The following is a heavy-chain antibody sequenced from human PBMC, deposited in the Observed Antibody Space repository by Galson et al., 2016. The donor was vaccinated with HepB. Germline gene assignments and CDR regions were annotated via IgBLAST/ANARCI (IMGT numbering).Heavy chain of an antibody. D-gene: IGHD2-2*01. J-gene: IGHJ6*02. CDR3: ARVPPLEYCSGTSCRAYGMDV. CDR2: LNPSDGTT. V-gene: IGHV1-46*01. CDR1: GYTFTGYY. Sequence: SVKVSCKASGYTFTGYYIHWVRQAPGHGIEWMGILNPSDGTTIHPQKFQGRIAMTRDTSTSTVYMEVNSLRSEDTAVYYCARVPPLEYCSGTSCRAYGMDVWGQGTTVTVSS.